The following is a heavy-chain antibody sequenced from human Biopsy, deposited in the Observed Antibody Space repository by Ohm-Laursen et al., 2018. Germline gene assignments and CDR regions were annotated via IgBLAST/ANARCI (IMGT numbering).Heavy chain of an antibody. CDR1: GHTLTNPD. CDR2: IIPIFGTA. CDR3: ARDRSSGSYSPSDY. J-gene: IGHJ4*02. D-gene: IGHD1-26*01. V-gene: IGHV1-69*13. Sequence: SVKVSCKASGHTLTNPDISWVRQAPGQGLEWMGGIIPIFGTAEYAQNFQGRLTITADESTSTSYMDLISLRSEDTAVYYCARDRSSGSYSPSDYWGQGTLVTVSS.